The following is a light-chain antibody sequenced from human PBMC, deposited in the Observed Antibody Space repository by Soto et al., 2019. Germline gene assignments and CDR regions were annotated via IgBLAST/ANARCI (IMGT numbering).Light chain of an antibody. V-gene: IGKV3-20*01. CDR2: AAS. Sequence: EIVLTQSPGTLSLSPGERATLSCRASQTVSDNYLAWYQQKPGQAPRLLIYAASSRATGIPDRFSGGGSGTDFTLTISRLETEYFAVYYCQQYGTSFTFGPGTKVDIK. CDR1: QTVSDNY. J-gene: IGKJ3*01. CDR3: QQYGTSFT.